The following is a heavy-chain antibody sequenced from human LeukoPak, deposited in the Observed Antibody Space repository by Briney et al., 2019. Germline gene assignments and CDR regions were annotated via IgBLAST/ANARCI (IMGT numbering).Heavy chain of an antibody. CDR1: GFTFSAFW. Sequence: PGGSLRLSCAASGFTFSAFWMHWVRQVPGKGLVWISRTNGDGSDTTYADSVKGRFTISRDNAKNRLYLQMNSLRAEDTAVYFCARTYTGAWFDYWGQEPWSPSPQ. J-gene: IGHJ4*01. V-gene: IGHV3-74*01. CDR2: TNGDGSDT. CDR3: ARTYTGAWFDY. D-gene: IGHD1-14*01.